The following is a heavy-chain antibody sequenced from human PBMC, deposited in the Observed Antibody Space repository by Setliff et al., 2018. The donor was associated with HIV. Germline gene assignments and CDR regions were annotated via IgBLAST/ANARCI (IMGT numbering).Heavy chain of an antibody. CDR2: INSDGTST. CDR3: ARLSIATRPSFYAMDV. V-gene: IGHV3-74*03. D-gene: IGHD6-6*01. CDR1: GFTFSSYG. Sequence: GGSLRLSCAASGFTFSSYGMHWVRQAPGKGLVWVSRINSDGTSTTYADSVKGRFTISRDNAKNTLYLQMNSLRAEDTAVYYCARLSIATRPSFYAMDVWGHGTTVTVSS. J-gene: IGHJ6*02.